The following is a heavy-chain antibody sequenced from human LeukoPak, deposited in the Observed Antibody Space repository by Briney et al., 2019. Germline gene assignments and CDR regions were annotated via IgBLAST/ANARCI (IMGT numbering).Heavy chain of an antibody. CDR1: GGSISSYY. CDR2: IYYSGST. V-gene: IGHV4-59*01. Sequence: SETLSLTCTVSGGSISSYYWSWIRQPPGKGLEWIGYIYYSGSTNYNPSLKSRVTISVDTSKNQFSLKLSSVTAADTAVYYCARLYCSSTSCCTGAFDIWGQGTMVTVSS. D-gene: IGHD2-2*02. J-gene: IGHJ3*02. CDR3: ARLYCSSTSCCTGAFDI.